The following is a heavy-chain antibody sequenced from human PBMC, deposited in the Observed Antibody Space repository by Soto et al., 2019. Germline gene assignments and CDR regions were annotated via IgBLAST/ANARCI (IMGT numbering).Heavy chain of an antibody. D-gene: IGHD6-13*01. V-gene: IGHV1-2*04. Sequence: ASVKVSCKASGYTFTGYYMNWVRQAPGQGLEWMGWINPNSGGTNYAQKFQGWVTMTRDTSISTAYMELSRLRSDDTAVYYCARYSSSSGIDYWGQGTLVTVSS. CDR2: INPNSGGT. J-gene: IGHJ4*02. CDR1: GYTFTGYY. CDR3: ARYSSSSGIDY.